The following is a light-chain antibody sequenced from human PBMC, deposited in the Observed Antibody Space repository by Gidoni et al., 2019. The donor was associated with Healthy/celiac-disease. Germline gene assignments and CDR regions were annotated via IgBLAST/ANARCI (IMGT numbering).Light chain of an antibody. V-gene: IGKV3-11*01. Sequence: DIVLTQSPATLSLSPGERATLSCRSSQSVRSYLAWYQLKTGQAPRLLIYDASNRATGIPARFSGSGSVTDFTLTISSLEHEDFAVYYCQQRSNWPPFTFGPGTKVEIK. CDR3: QQRSNWPPFT. CDR2: DAS. J-gene: IGKJ3*01. CDR1: QSVRSY.